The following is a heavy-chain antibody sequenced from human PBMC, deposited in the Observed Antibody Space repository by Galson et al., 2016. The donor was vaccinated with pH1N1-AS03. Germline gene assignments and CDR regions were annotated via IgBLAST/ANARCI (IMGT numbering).Heavy chain of an antibody. Sequence: SVKVSCKASGYTFIRYYMRWVRQAPGQGLEWMGGIIPVFGTTSFAQKFQDRVSITADESTSTAFMELSSLRSEDTAVYYCAKGNYQLLNYYYYMDVWGKGTTVTVSS. J-gene: IGHJ6*03. CDR2: IIPVFGTT. CDR3: AKGNYQLLNYYYYMDV. CDR1: GYTFIRYY. V-gene: IGHV1-69*13. D-gene: IGHD2-2*01.